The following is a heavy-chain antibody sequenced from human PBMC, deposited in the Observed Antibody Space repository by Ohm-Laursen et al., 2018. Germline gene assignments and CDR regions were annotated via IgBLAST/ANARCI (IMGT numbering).Heavy chain of an antibody. D-gene: IGHD3-10*01. Sequence: GTLSLTCTVSGGSISSYYWSWIRQPPGKGLEWIGYIYYSGSTNYNPSLKSRVTISVDTSKNQFSLKLTSVTAADTAVYYCARRSYGSGSIYYYGMDVWGQGTTVTVSS. V-gene: IGHV4-59*08. J-gene: IGHJ6*02. CDR2: IYYSGST. CDR1: GGSISSYY. CDR3: ARRSYGSGSIYYYGMDV.